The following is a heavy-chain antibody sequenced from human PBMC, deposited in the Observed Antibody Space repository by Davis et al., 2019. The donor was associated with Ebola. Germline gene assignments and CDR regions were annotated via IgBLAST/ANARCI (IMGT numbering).Heavy chain of an antibody. J-gene: IGHJ4*02. CDR2: ISYDGSNK. CDR3: AAGHYG. V-gene: IGHV3-30-3*01. D-gene: IGHD4-17*01. Sequence: GESLKISCAASGFTFSSYAMHWVRQAPGKGLEWVAVISYDGSNKYYADSVKGRFTISRDNSKNTLYLQMNSLRDEDTAVYYCAAGHYGWGQGTLVTVSS. CDR1: GFTFSSYA.